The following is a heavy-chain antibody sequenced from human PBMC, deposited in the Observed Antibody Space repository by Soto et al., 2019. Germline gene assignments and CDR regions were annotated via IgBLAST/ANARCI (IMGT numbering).Heavy chain of an antibody. Sequence: QVQLVQSGAEVKKPGASVKVSCKASGYTFTSYDINWVRQATGQGLEWMGWMNPNSGTTGYAQKFQGRVTMTRNTSISTGYMELSSLRSEATAVYYCARNRGYIAARPAHFHYWGQGTLVTVSS. J-gene: IGHJ4*02. D-gene: IGHD6-6*01. CDR2: MNPNSGTT. CDR3: ARNRGYIAARPAHFHY. V-gene: IGHV1-8*01. CDR1: GYTFTSYD.